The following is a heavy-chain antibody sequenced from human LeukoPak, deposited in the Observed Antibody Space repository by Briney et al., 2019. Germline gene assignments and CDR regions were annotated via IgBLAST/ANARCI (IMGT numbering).Heavy chain of an antibody. V-gene: IGHV3-11*01. CDR3: ARPLRANIGIAAGGGMDV. Sequence: PGGSLRLSCAASGFTFSDYYMSWIRQAPGKGLEWVSYISSGGSTIYYADSLKDRFTISRDNAKNSLYLQMNSLRAEDTAVYYCARPLRANIGIAAGGGMDVWGQGTTVTVSS. J-gene: IGHJ6*02. CDR2: ISSGGSTI. D-gene: IGHD6-13*01. CDR1: GFTFSDYY.